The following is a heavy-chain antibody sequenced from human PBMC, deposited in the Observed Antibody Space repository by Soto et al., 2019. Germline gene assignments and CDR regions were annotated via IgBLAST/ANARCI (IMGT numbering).Heavy chain of an antibody. Sequence: SVTLSLTCTVSGGSISSGEYYWTWIRQPPGKGLEWIGYISYSGSTHYSPSLKSRVSITVDTSKNQFSLNLASVSAEDTAVYYCARTSLTIFGPSNDYYGIGVWGLGTTVT. V-gene: IGHV4-30-4*01. CDR3: ARTSLTIFGPSNDYYGIGV. CDR1: GGSISSGEYY. D-gene: IGHD3-3*01. CDR2: ISYSGST. J-gene: IGHJ6*02.